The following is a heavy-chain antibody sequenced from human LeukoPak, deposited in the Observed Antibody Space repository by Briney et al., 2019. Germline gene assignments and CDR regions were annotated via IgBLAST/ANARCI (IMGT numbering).Heavy chain of an antibody. CDR2: IYYGGST. V-gene: IGHV4-59*01. D-gene: IGHD1-26*01. CDR3: ARYGEGGGPFDY. CDR1: GGSMSSYY. J-gene: IGHJ4*02. Sequence: SETLSLTCTASGGSMSSYYWGWIRQPPGQGLEWIGYIYYGGSTNYNPSLKSRVAISVDTSKNQFSLKVSSVTAADTAVYYCARYGEGGGPFDYWGQGTLVTVSS.